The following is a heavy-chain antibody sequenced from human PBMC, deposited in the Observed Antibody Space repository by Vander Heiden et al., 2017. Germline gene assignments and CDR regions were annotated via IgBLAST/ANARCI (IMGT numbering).Heavy chain of an antibody. CDR3: VHRNGSGSNYFDP. V-gene: IGHV2-5*04. J-gene: IGHJ5*02. CDR2: IYRNDVK. CDR1: GSSLTTRGVG. D-gene: IGHD3-22*01. Sequence: QITLKESGPTLAKPTQTLTPTCTSSGSSLTTRGVGVGWIRQPPGKALEWLTLIYRNDVKYYTPSLKSRLTITKDTSKNQVVLTLTNMDPVDTGTYYCVHRNGSGSNYFDPWGQGTLVTVSS.